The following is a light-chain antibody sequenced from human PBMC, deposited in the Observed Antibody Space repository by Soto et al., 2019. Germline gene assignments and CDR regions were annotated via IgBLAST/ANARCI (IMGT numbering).Light chain of an antibody. J-gene: IGLJ2*01. V-gene: IGLV1-40*01. CDR1: SSNIGAGYD. CDR3: XSYDSSLSGFVV. CDR2: GNS. Sequence: QSVLTQPPSVSGAPGQRVTISCTGSSSNIGAGYDVHWYQQLPGTAPKLLIYGNSNRPSGVPDRFSGSKSGTSASLAITGXXXXXXXXXYCXSYDSSLSGFVVFGGGTKL.